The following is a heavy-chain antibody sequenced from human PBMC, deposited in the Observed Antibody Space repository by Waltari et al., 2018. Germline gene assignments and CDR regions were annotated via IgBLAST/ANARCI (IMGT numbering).Heavy chain of an antibody. Sequence: QVQLQQWGAGLLKPSETLSLTCAVYGGSFSGYYWSWIRQPPGKGLEWIGEINHSGSTNYNPSLKSRVTISVDTSKNQFSLKLSSVTAADTAVYYCARGLGYCSGGSCRTPYWGQGTLVTVSS. CDR2: INHSGST. D-gene: IGHD2-15*01. J-gene: IGHJ4*02. CDR3: ARGLGYCSGGSCRTPY. V-gene: IGHV4-34*01. CDR1: GGSFSGYY.